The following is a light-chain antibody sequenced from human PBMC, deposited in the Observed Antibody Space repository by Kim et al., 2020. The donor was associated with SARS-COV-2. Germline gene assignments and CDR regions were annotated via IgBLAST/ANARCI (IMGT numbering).Light chain of an antibody. Sequence: LSPGERAALSCRASQSVGSSLLAWYQQKPGQAPRLLIYEAFKRVAGIPDRFSGSGSGTDFTLTISRPEPEDFAMYYCQQYGSSPYSFGQGTKLEI. CDR3: QQYGSSPYS. V-gene: IGKV3-20*01. CDR1: QSVGSSL. CDR2: EAF. J-gene: IGKJ2*03.